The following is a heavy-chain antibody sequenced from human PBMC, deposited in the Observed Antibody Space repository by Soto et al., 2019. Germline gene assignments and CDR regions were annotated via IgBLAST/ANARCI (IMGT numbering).Heavy chain of an antibody. J-gene: IGHJ6*02. CDR1: GGSFSAYY. D-gene: IGHD3-3*01. V-gene: IGHV4-34*01. CDR2: INHSGST. Sequence: NPSATLSLTCAVYGGSFSAYYCSWIRQPQGKGLEWIGEINHSGSTNYNPSLKSRVTISVDTSKNQFSLKLSSVTAADTAVYYCAIXSGFWSGYHPYYYGMDVWGQGTTVTVSS. CDR3: AIXSGFWSGYHPYYYGMDV.